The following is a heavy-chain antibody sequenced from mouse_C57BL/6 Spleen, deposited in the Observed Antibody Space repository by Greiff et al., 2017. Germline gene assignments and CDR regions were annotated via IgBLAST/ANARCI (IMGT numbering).Heavy chain of an antibody. D-gene: IGHD3-3*01. CDR1: GYSITSGYD. CDR2: ISYSGST. V-gene: IGHV3-1*01. CDR3: ARGGWDYAMDY. J-gene: IGHJ4*01. Sequence: EVKLQESGPGMVKPSQSLSLTCTVTGYSITSGYDWHWIRHFPGNKLEWMGYISYSGSTNYNPSLKSRISITHDTSKNHFFLKLNSVTTEDTATYYCARGGWDYAMDYWGQGTSVTVSS.